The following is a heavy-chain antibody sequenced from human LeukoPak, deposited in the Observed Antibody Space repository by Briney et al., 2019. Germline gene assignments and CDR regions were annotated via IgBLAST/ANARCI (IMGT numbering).Heavy chain of an antibody. J-gene: IGHJ4*02. Sequence: GESLKISCKGSGYSFTSYWIGWVRQMPGKGLEWMGIIYPGDSDTRYSPSFQGQVTISADKSISTAYLQWSSLKASDTAMYYCARQADLKDLWFGELFFDYWGQGTLVTVSS. CDR1: GYSFTSYW. D-gene: IGHD3-10*01. CDR3: ARQADLKDLWFGELFFDY. CDR2: IYPGDSDT. V-gene: IGHV5-51*01.